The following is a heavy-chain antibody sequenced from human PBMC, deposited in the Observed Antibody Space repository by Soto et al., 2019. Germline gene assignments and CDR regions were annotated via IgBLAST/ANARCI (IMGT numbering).Heavy chain of an antibody. Sequence: SESLSLTCTVSGGSISSYYWSWIRQPPGKGLEWIGYIYYSGSTNYNPSLKSRVTISVDTSKKQFSLKLSSVTAADTAVYYCAGGGLLWFGEKLPFAVPVWGQGTTVTVSS. J-gene: IGHJ6*02. CDR2: IYYSGST. CDR1: GGSISSYY. V-gene: IGHV4-59*01. CDR3: AGGGLLWFGEKLPFAVPV. D-gene: IGHD3-10*01.